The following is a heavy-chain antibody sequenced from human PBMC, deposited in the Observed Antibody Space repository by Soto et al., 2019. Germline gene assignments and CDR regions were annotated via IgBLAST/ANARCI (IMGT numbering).Heavy chain of an antibody. CDR2: ISLYSDGT. Sequence: ASVKVSCKTSGYTFSNYGITWVRQAPGQPLEWLGWISLYSDGTNYAQKFQGRVSMTTDTSTTTAYMELRSLRSDDTAVYYCARVVPGAEAWFGPWGQGTPVTVSS. CDR3: ARVVPGAEAWFGP. D-gene: IGHD2-2*01. V-gene: IGHV1-18*01. J-gene: IGHJ5*02. CDR1: GYTFSNYG.